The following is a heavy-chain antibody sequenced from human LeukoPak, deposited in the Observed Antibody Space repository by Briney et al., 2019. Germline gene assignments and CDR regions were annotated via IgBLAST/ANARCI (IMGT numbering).Heavy chain of an antibody. Sequence: GGSLRLSCAASGFTLSSYSMNWVRQAPGKGLEWVSYISSSSNTIYYADSVKGRFTISRDNAKNSLYLQMNSLRAEDTAVYHCAREANWLHFDYWGQGALVTVSS. CDR3: AREANWLHFDY. CDR1: GFTLSSYS. D-gene: IGHD7-27*01. J-gene: IGHJ4*02. CDR2: ISSSSNTI. V-gene: IGHV3-48*01.